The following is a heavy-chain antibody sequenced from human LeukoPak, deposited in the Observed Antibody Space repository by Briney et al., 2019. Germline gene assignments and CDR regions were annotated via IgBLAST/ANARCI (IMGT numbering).Heavy chain of an antibody. J-gene: IGHJ4*02. CDR3: AKDRGYSSGSEFDY. Sequence: GRSLRLSCAASGFTFDDYAMHWVRQAPGKGLEWVSGISWNSGGIGYADSVKGRFTISRDNAKNSLYLQMNSLRAEDTALYYCAKDRGYSSGSEFDYWGQGTLVTVSS. V-gene: IGHV3-9*01. CDR2: ISWNSGGI. D-gene: IGHD6-19*01. CDR1: GFTFDDYA.